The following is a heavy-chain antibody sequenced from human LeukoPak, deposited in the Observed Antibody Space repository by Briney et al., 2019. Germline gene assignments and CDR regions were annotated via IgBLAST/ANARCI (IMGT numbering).Heavy chain of an antibody. CDR1: GGSISSGSYF. J-gene: IGHJ3*02. Sequence: SQTLSLTCTVSGGSISSGSYFWSWIRQPAGKGLEWIGHIYTSGSTNYNPSLKSRVTISVDTSKNQFSLKLSSVPAADTAVYYCASEYSSSTWAFDIWGRGTMVTVSS. D-gene: IGHD6-6*01. CDR3: ASEYSSSTWAFDI. V-gene: IGHV4-61*09. CDR2: IYTSGST.